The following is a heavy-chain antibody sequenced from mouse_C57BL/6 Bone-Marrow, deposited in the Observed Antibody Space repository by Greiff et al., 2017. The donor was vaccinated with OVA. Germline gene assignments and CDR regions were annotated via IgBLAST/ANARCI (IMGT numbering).Heavy chain of an antibody. J-gene: IGHJ3*01. CDR2: IYPGSGST. CDR3: ARCYYGSSYSAWFAY. Sequence: QVQLQQPGAELVQPGASVKMSCKASGYTFTSYWITWVKQRPGQGLEWIGDIYPGSGSTNSNEKFKSKATLTVATYSSTAYMQLSSLTSEDSAVYYCARCYYGSSYSAWFAYWGQGTLVTVSA. CDR1: GYTFTSYW. D-gene: IGHD1-1*01. V-gene: IGHV1-55*01.